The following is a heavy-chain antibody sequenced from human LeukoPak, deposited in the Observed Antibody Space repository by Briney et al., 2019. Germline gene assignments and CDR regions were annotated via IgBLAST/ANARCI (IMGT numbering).Heavy chain of an antibody. D-gene: IGHD3-22*01. V-gene: IGHV3-7*01. CDR1: GFTFSDYW. CDR2: IKQDGSEK. CDR3: ARDLYYFDSSGYYASDL. Sequence: GGSLRLSCAASGFTFSDYWMSWVRQAPGKGLEWVANIKQDGSEKHYVDSLRGRYTISRDNAKNSLDLQMNSLRAEDTAVYFCARDLYYFDSSGYYASDLWGQGTLVTVSS. J-gene: IGHJ5*02.